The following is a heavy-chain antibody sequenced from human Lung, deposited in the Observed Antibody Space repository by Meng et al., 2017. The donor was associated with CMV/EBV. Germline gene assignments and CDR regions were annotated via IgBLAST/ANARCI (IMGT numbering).Heavy chain of an antibody. CDR1: GYTFASYG. CDR2: FVNNVDT. D-gene: IGHD3-10*01. Sequence: QVHLLQSGAEVKEPWASVRVSCEASGYTFASYGISWLRQAPGQGLEWMGWFVNNVDTYSAQKFQGRVTMTTDTHTSTAFMELRSLRSDDTAVYYCARGTPGRSYSDYWGQGTLVTVSS. J-gene: IGHJ4*02. V-gene: IGHV1-18*01. CDR3: ARGTPGRSYSDY.